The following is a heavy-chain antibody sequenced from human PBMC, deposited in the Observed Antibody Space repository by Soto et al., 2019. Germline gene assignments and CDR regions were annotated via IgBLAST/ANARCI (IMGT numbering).Heavy chain of an antibody. CDR1: GYSFTNYG. V-gene: IGHV1-18*01. Sequence: QDQLLQSGAEVKKPGASVTVSCKASGYSFTNYGITWVRQAPGQGLEWMGWISAFNGNTHYAQKLQGRVTMTTDASTRTAYMQLRSLRSDDPAVYYCARDRGVAPPVAGNTHYYYYMDVWGKGTTVTVSS. J-gene: IGHJ6*03. CDR2: ISAFNGNT. CDR3: ARDRGVAPPVAGNTHYYYYMDV. D-gene: IGHD6-19*01.